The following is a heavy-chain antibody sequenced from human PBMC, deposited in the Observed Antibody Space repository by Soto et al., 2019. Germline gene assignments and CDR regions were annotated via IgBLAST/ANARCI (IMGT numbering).Heavy chain of an antibody. CDR3: AGPSVWDFGF. CDR1: GYTFTNYA. Sequence: QVQLVQSGAEVKMPGASVKVSCKASGYTFTNYAIHWVRQAPGQRLEWMGWIKAGNGKTKYSQKFQGRVNISRDTTASTTDMELDKLRSEDKGVYFFAGPSVWDFGFWGRGTPVTVSS. CDR2: IKAGNGKT. V-gene: IGHV1-3*01. J-gene: IGHJ2*01.